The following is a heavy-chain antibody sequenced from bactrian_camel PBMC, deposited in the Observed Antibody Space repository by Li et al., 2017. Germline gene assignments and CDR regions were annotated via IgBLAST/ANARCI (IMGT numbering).Heavy chain of an antibody. J-gene: IGHJ6*01. Sequence: VQLVESGGGSVKAGGSLTLSCSVSGDTVSSRYMAWFRQAPGQGREGVAAVDSDGRLGTADSVKGRFTISLDNAKNTLYLQLDSLKPEDTAMYYCAKEGEMWHPFGSWGQGTQVTVS. CDR3: AKEGEMWHPFGS. CDR1: GDTVSSRY. V-gene: IGHV3S10*01. CDR2: VDSDGRL. D-gene: IGHD7*01.